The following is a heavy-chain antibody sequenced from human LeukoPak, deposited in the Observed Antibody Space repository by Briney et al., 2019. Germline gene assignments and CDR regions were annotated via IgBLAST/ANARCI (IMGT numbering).Heavy chain of an antibody. CDR1: GFTFSSYS. CDR2: ISSSSSYI. CDR3: ARDLLGYCSSTSCYRDY. J-gene: IGHJ4*02. D-gene: IGHD2-2*01. V-gene: IGHV3-21*01. Sequence: PGGSLRLSCAASGFTFSSYSMNWVRQAPGKGLEWVSSISSSSSYIYYADSVKGRFTISRDNAENSLYLQMNSLRAEDTAVYYCARDLLGYCSSTSCYRDYWGQGTLVTVSS.